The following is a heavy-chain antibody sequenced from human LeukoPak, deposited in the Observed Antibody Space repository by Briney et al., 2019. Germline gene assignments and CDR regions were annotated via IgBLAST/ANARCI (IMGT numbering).Heavy chain of an antibody. CDR2: IYSGGST. Sequence: GGSLRLSCAASGFTVSSNYMSWVRQAPGKGLEWVSVIYSGGSTYYADPVKGRFTISRDNSKNTLYLQMNSLRAEDTAVYYCARGDSSGHDAFDIWGQGTMVTVSS. D-gene: IGHD3-22*01. J-gene: IGHJ3*02. CDR3: ARGDSSGHDAFDI. CDR1: GFTVSSNY. V-gene: IGHV3-53*01.